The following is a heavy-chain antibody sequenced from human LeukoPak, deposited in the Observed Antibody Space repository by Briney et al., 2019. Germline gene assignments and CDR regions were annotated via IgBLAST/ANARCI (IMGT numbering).Heavy chain of an antibody. CDR1: GYTFTSYG. J-gene: IGHJ4*02. V-gene: IGHV1-18*01. D-gene: IGHD2-2*01. CDR3: ASSSRNRRGGNRLIDY. CDR2: ISAYNGNT. Sequence: GASVKVSCKASGYTFTSYGISWVRQAPGQGLEWMGWISAYNGNTNYAQKLQGRVTMTTDTSTSTAYMELRSLRSEDTAVYYCASSSRNRRGGNRLIDYWGQGTLVTVSS.